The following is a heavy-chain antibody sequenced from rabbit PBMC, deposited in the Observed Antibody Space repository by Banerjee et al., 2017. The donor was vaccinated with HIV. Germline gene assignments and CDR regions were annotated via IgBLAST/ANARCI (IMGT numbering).Heavy chain of an antibody. V-gene: IGHV1S45*01. CDR2: IYGGSSGRT. CDR3: ARDLAGVIGWNFNL. J-gene: IGHJ4*01. D-gene: IGHD4-1*01. Sequence: QEQLEESGGDLVKPEGSLTLTCTASGFSFSNGYYMCWVRQAPGKGLEWIGCIYGGSSGRTYFANWAKGRFTISKTSSTTVTLQMTSLTAADTATYFCARDLAGVIGWNFNLWGQGTLVTVS. CDR1: GFSFSNGYY.